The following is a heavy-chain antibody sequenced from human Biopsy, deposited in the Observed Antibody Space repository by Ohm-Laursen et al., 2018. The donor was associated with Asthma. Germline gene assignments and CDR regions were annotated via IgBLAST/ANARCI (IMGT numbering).Heavy chain of an antibody. V-gene: IGHV4-39*01. CDR2: IYYSGTT. D-gene: IGHD6-13*01. CDR3: VRGSSSWHHGPFHYYYGLDV. J-gene: IGHJ6*02. Sequence: SDTLSLTCSLSSGPGGYMRSGNYYWGWIRQPPGKGLEWIGSIYYSGTTYYNPSLERRVTVPADTSKNQFSLKLTSVTAADTAVYYCVRGSSSWHHGPFHYYYGLDVWGQGTTATVSS. CDR1: SGPGGYMRSGNYY.